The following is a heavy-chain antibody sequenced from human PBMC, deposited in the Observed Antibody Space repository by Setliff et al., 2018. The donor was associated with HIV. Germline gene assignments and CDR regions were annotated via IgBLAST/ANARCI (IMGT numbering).Heavy chain of an antibody. D-gene: IGHD3-22*01. V-gene: IGHV3-7*03. CDR1: GFTFSSYC. Sequence: LSLSCVASGFTFSSYCMDWFRQAPGKGLEWVANIKEDGSEKYYVDSVKGRFTISRDNAKNSLYLQMNSLRAEDTALYYCARDQIYYDSRYYYYMDVWGKGTTVTVSS. J-gene: IGHJ6*03. CDR2: IKEDGSEK. CDR3: ARDQIYYDSRYYYYMDV.